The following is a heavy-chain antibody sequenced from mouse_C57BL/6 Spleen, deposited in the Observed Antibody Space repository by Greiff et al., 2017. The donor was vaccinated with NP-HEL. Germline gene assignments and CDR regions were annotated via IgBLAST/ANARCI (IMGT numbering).Heavy chain of an antibody. CDR1: GFTFSSYA. D-gene: IGHD2-1*01. J-gene: IGHJ4*01. V-gene: IGHV5-9-1*02. Sequence: EVKLVESGEGLVKPGGSLKLSCAASGFTFSSYAMSWVRQTPEKRLEWVAYISSGGDYIYYADTVKGRFTISRDKARNTLYLQMSRLKSEDTAMYYCTSMVTTFYAMDYWGQGTSVTVSS. CDR2: ISSGGDYI. CDR3: TSMVTTFYAMDY.